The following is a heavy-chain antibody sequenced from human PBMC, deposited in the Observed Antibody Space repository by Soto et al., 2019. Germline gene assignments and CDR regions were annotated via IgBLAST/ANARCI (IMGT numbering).Heavy chain of an antibody. CDR3: ARENGGSSYD. J-gene: IGHJ4*02. V-gene: IGHV3-11*05. Sequence: QVQLVESGGGLVKPGGSLSLSCAASGFTFSDYYMTWIRQAPGKGLEWVSHISSSSTYTDYTDSVKGRFTISRDNAKNSLYLQMNSLRTEDTAVYCCARENGGSSYDWGQGTMVTVSS. CDR2: ISSSSTYT. CDR1: GFTFSDYY. D-gene: IGHD6-6*01.